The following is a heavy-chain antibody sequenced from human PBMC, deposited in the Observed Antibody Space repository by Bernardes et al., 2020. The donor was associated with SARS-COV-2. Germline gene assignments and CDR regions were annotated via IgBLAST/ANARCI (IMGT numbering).Heavy chain of an antibody. V-gene: IGHV1-24*01. CDR2: FAPEGPKT. D-gene: IGHD2-2*02. CDR3: AAEGALYCTGTNCYIRGVGNYGMDV. Sequence: ASVKVSCKVSGYSLTELSMHWVRQAPGKGLEWMGGFAPEGPKTVYAQKFQGRVTMTEDTSTDTAYMELGSLTSDDTAVYFCAAEGALYCTGTNCYIRGVGNYGMDVWGQGTTVTVTS. J-gene: IGHJ6*02. CDR1: GYSLTELS.